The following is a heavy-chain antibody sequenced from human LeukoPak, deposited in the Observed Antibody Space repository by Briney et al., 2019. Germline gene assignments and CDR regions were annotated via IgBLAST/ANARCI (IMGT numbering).Heavy chain of an antibody. J-gene: IGHJ3*02. Sequence: SETLSLTCTVSGGSISSGSCSWNWIRQPAGKGLEWIGRIYTSGSTNYNPSLKSRLTISVDTSKNQFSLKLSSVTAADTAVYYCARAEWELDDAFDIWAKGQWSPSLQ. V-gene: IGHV4-61*02. CDR2: IYTSGST. D-gene: IGHD1-26*01. CDR3: ARAEWELDDAFDI. CDR1: GGSISSGSCS.